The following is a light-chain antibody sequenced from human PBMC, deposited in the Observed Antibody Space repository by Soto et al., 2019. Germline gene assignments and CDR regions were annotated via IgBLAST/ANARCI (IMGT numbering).Light chain of an antibody. Sequence: QSLLPEPPSVSGAPGQRVTISCTGSSSNIEAAYDVHWYQHLPGTAPKLLIYGNDNRPSGVPDRFSGSKSGTSASLAISGLQAEDEADYYCQSYDSSLRGHVFGSGTKVTVL. CDR2: GND. V-gene: IGLV1-40*01. J-gene: IGLJ1*01. CDR3: QSYDSSLRGHV. CDR1: SSNIEAAYD.